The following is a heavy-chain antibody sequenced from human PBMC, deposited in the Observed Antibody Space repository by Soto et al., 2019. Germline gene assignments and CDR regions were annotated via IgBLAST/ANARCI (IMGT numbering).Heavy chain of an antibody. CDR2: IGTTGDT. J-gene: IGHJ4*02. V-gene: IGHV3-13*01. CDR3: ASATFGGYYDY. CDR1: GFSFKTYN. D-gene: IGHD3-16*01. Sequence: GGSLRLSCVASGFSFKTYNMHWVRQASGKTLEWVSAIGTTGDTYYPDSVKGRFTISRENAKSSLYLQMNSLRAEDTAVYYCASATFGGYYDYWGQGTLVTVSS.